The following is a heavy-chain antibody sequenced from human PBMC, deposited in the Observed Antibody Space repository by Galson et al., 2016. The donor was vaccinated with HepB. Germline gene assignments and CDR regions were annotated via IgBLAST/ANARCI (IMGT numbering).Heavy chain of an antibody. CDR2: ISGSGGST. J-gene: IGHJ6*02. CDR3: AKVKSRIWIYYYGIDV. CDR1: GFTFSSYA. Sequence: SLRLSCAASGFTFSSYAMSWVRQAPGKGLEWVSAISGSGGSTYYADSVKGRVTISRDNSKNTLYVQMNSLRAEYTAVYYCAKVKSRIWIYYYGIDVWVQGTTVTVAS. V-gene: IGHV3-23*01. D-gene: IGHD5/OR15-5a*01.